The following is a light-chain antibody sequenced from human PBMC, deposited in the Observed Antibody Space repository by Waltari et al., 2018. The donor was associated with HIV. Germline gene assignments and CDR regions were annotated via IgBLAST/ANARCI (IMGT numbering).Light chain of an antibody. J-gene: IGLJ2*01. CDR1: STKVEAAYD. Sequence: QSVLTPPPSVPGAPVQRVTISCTESSTKVEAAYDVHWFQQVPGTAPKLLIYGTVNRPSGVPDRFSGSRSGTSASLAITGLQAEDEADYYCQSYDTSLTDIIFGGGTKLTVL. CDR3: QSYDTSLTDII. V-gene: IGLV1-40*01. CDR2: GTV.